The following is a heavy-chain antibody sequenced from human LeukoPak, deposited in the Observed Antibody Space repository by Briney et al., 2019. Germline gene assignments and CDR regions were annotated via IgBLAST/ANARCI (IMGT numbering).Heavy chain of an antibody. CDR3: VRDRRSYDFWSGDVFDI. CDR2: IYHSGST. Sequence: PSETLSLTCTVSGYSISSGYYWGWIRQPPGKGLEWIGNIYHSGSTYYNPSLKSRVSISVDTSKKQISLKLNSVTAADTAVYYCVRDRRSYDFWSGDVFDIWGQGTMVTVSS. V-gene: IGHV4-38-2*02. D-gene: IGHD3-3*01. CDR1: GYSISSGYY. J-gene: IGHJ3*02.